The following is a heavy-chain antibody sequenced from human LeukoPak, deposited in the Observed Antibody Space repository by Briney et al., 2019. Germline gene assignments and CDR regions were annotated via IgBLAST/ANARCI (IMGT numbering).Heavy chain of an antibody. V-gene: IGHV3-30*02. CDR2: IRFDGTNK. D-gene: IGHD1-26*01. CDR1: GFNFRSYG. CDR3: VKRALVGATSSAFEF. J-gene: IGHJ3*01. Sequence: GGSLRLSCATYGFNFRSYGMPWVRQAPGKGLEWVTFIRFDGTNKYYPDSVKGRVSISRDNCKNILFLEMYSLRGDHTATYYCVKRALVGATSSAFEFWGQGTMVSVSS.